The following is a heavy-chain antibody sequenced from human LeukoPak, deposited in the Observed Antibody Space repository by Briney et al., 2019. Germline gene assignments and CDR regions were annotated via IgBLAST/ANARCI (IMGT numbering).Heavy chain of an antibody. J-gene: IGHJ5*02. V-gene: IGHV4-39*07. CDR3: ARGRGYSFAFDP. Sequence: SETLSLTCTVSGGSISDSTYYWGWVRQSPGKGLDWIGSIFHDGSTFYNPSLMSRVSISIDSSDKHFSLILKFVTAADTAVYFCARGRGYSFAFDPWGQGTLVTVSS. CDR1: GGSISDSTYY. CDR2: IFHDGST. D-gene: IGHD5-18*01.